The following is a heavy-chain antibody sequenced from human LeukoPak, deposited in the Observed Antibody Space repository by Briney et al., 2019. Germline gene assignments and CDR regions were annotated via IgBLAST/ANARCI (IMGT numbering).Heavy chain of an antibody. J-gene: IGHJ4*02. D-gene: IGHD3-22*01. V-gene: IGHV1-46*01. CDR3: ARGSDSSGYDY. CDR2: INPSGGST. Sequence: ASVKVSCKASGHTFTSYYLHWVRQAPGQGLEWMGIINPSGGSTSYAQKFQGRVTMTRDTSTTTVYMEVSSLRSDDTAVYYCARGSDSSGYDYWGQGTLVTVSS. CDR1: GHTFTSYY.